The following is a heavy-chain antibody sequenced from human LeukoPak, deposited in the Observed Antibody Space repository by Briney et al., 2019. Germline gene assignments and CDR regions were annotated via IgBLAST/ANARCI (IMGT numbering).Heavy chain of an antibody. D-gene: IGHD3-10*01. CDR2: ISSSSSYI. J-gene: IGHJ6*04. V-gene: IGHV3-21*01. CDR1: GFTFSSYS. CDR3: ARGGYGSGSYYSYYGMDV. Sequence: GGSLRLSCAASGFTFSSYSMNWVRQAPGKGREGVSSISSSSSYIYYADSLKGRFTISRDNAKNSLYLQMKSLRAEDTAVYYCARGGYGSGSYYSYYGMDVWGKGTTVSVSS.